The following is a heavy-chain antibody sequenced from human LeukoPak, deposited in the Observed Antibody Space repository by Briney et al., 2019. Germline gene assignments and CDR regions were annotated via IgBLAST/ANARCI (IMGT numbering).Heavy chain of an antibody. CDR1: GGSISSSSYY. CDR3: ARTAWTPYYYYGMDV. V-gene: IGHV4-39*07. D-gene: IGHD3/OR15-3a*01. J-gene: IGHJ6*02. CDR2: IYYSGST. Sequence: SETLSLTCTVSGGSISSSSYYWGWIRQPPGKGLEWIGSIYYSGSTYYNPSLKSRVTISVDTSKNQFSLKLSSVTAADTAVYYCARTAWTPYYYYGMDVWGQGTTVTVSS.